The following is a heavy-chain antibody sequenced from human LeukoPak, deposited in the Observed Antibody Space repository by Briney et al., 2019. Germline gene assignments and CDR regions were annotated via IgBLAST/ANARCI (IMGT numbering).Heavy chain of an antibody. J-gene: IGHJ6*02. CDR3: ARDVAPLDRLDV. V-gene: IGHV3-74*01. D-gene: IGHD3-9*01. CDR2: LKSDGSST. Sequence: GGSLRLSCAASGFTLTTYWMHWVRQAPGKGLMWVSRLKSDGSSTSYADSVKGRFTISRDNAKNTLYLQMNSLRAEDTAVYYCARDVAPLDRLDVWGQGTTVTVSS. CDR1: GFTLTTYW.